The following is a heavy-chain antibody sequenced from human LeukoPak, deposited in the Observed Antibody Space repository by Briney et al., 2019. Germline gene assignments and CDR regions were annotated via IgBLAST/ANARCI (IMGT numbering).Heavy chain of an antibody. CDR2: ISISSSYI. V-gene: IGHV3-21*01. D-gene: IGHD1-26*01. J-gene: IGHJ3*02. CDR1: GFTFGSYS. Sequence: GGSLRLSCAASGFTFGSYSMNWVRQAPGKGLEWVSSISISSSYIYYADSMKGRFTISRDNAKNSLYLQMNSLRAEDTAVYYCARDNPYSESLAADDAFDIWGQGTMVTVSS. CDR3: ARDNPYSESLAADDAFDI.